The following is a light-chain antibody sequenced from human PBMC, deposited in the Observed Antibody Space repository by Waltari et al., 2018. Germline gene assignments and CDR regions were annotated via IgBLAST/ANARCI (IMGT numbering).Light chain of an antibody. CDR1: SSNIGAGYD. J-gene: IGLJ3*02. Sequence: QSVLTQPPSVSGAPGQRVTISCTGSSSNIGAGYDVHWYQQLPGTVPKLLIDGNNNRPSWVPDRFSCSKSGTSASLAITGLQAEDEADYYCQSYDRSLSGWVFGGGTKLTVL. V-gene: IGLV1-40*01. CDR2: GNN. CDR3: QSYDRSLSGWV.